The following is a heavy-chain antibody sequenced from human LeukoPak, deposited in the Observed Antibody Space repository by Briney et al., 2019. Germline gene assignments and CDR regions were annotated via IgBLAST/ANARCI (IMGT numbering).Heavy chain of an antibody. D-gene: IGHD4-17*01. J-gene: IGHJ4*02. V-gene: IGHV2-70*01. CDR1: GFSLITSGMC. CDR2: IDWDDDK. Sequence: SGPALVKPTQTLTLTCTFSGFSLITSGMCVSWIRQPPGMALEWLALIDWDDDKYYSTSLKTRLTISKDTIKNQVVLTMTNMDPVDTATYYCARISAYGDYYFDYWGQGTLVTVSS. CDR3: ARISAYGDYYFDY.